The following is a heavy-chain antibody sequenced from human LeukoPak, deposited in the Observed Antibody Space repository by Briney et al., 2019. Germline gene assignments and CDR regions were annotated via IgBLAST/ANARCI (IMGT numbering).Heavy chain of an antibody. V-gene: IGHV3-33*08. CDR3: ARGGTTGNWFDP. J-gene: IGHJ5*02. D-gene: IGHD3-16*01. Sequence: GGSLRLSCAASGFTFSSYAMHWVRQTPGKGLEWVATIWHDGSDHRYVDSVRGRFTISRDNSKDTVYLQMNDLRVEDTAIYYCARGGTTGNWFDPWGQGILVTVSS. CDR2: IWHDGSDH. CDR1: GFTFSSYA.